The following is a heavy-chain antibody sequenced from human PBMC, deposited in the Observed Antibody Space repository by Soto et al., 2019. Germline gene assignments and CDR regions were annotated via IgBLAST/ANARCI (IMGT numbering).Heavy chain of an antibody. J-gene: IGHJ4*02. CDR1: GDSIRSYF. D-gene: IGHD3-10*01. CDR3: ARQRTYDYVSGRYSSYNFDN. V-gene: IGHV4-59*08. Sequence: SETLSLTCTVSGDSIRSYFWSWIRQPPGKGLEWIGFIHYSGGTNYNPSVESRVTISIDMSKNQFSLKLSSVTAADTAVYYCARQRTYDYVSGRYSSYNFDNWGQGTLVTVSS. CDR2: IHYSGGT.